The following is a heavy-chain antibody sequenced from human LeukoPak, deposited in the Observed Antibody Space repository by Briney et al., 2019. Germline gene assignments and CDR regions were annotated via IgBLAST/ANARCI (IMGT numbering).Heavy chain of an antibody. V-gene: IGHV4-34*01. CDR3: ARLPPWYVDY. CDR2: INHSGST. CDR1: GGSFSGYY. J-gene: IGHJ4*02. Sequence: KPSETLSLTCAVYGGSFSGYYRSWIRQPPGKGLEWIGEINHSGSTNYNPSLKSRVTISVDTSKNQFSLKLSSVTAADTAVYYCARLPPWYVDYWGQGTLVAVSS.